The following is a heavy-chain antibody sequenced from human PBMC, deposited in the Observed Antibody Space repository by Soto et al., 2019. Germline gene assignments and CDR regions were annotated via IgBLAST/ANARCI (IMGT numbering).Heavy chain of an antibody. J-gene: IGHJ4*02. D-gene: IGHD2-2*01. Sequence: ASVKVSCKASGYTFTGYAIHWVRQAPGQRLEWMGWINGGNGDTKYSQKFQGRATITRDTSASTAYMELTSLGSEDTAVYHCARGYCSSTSCQYYFDFWGQGTPVTVS. V-gene: IGHV1-3*01. CDR1: GYTFTGYA. CDR2: INGGNGDT. CDR3: ARGYCSSTSCQYYFDF.